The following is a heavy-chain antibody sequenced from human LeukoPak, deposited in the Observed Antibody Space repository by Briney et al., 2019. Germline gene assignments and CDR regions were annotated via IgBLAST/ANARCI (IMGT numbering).Heavy chain of an antibody. CDR3: AKNGDRGAYCTGGTCYPYFYYYMDV. CDR2: ISSSGSTI. D-gene: IGHD2-15*01. V-gene: IGHV3-48*03. Sequence: GGSLRLSCAASGFTFSSYVMHWVRQAPGKGLEWVSYISSSGSTIYYADSVKGRFTISRDNAKNSLYLQMNSLRAEDTAIYYCAKNGDRGAYCTGGTCYPYFYYYMDVWGKGTTVTI. CDR1: GFTFSSYV. J-gene: IGHJ6*03.